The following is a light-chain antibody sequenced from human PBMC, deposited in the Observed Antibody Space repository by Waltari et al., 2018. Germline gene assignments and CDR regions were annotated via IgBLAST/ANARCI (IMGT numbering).Light chain of an antibody. Sequence: DTQMTQSPSALSASVGDRVTITCRASQGISTYLAWYQQKPGKAPKPLLYAASSLQSGVPSKFSGSGSWTEFPLTISRLPPEDFATYYCQQYDTYPLTFGGGTKVEIK. CDR1: QGISTY. V-gene: IGKV1-16*02. CDR2: AAS. J-gene: IGKJ4*01. CDR3: QQYDTYPLT.